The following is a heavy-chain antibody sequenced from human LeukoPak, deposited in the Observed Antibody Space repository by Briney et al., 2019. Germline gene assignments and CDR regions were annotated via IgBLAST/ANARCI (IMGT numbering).Heavy chain of an antibody. V-gene: IGHV4-38-2*02. Sequence: SETLSLTCTVSGYSISSGYYWGWIRQPPGKGLEWIGSIYHSGSTYYNPSLKSRVTISVDTSKNQFYLKLSSVTAADTAVYYCARIPAAIPYNWFDPWGQGTLVTVSS. CDR3: ARIPAAIPYNWFDP. J-gene: IGHJ5*02. CDR2: IYHSGST. D-gene: IGHD2-2*01. CDR1: GYSISSGYY.